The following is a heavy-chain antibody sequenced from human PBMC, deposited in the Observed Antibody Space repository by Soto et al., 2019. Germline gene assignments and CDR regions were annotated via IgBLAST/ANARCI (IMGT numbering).Heavy chain of an antibody. D-gene: IGHD3-9*01. CDR3: AGQWAAGYGAFGP. Sequence: QVKLQESGPGLEKPSGTLSLTCAVSGGSISNNMWWTWVRQAPGKGLEWIGEIHDRGSTNYNLSLKSRATVSIDRSKNQFSLEMRAVTAADAAVYYCAGQWAAGYGAFGPWGQGTLVSVSS. CDR2: IHDRGST. CDR1: GGSISNNMW. V-gene: IGHV4-4*02. J-gene: IGHJ5*02.